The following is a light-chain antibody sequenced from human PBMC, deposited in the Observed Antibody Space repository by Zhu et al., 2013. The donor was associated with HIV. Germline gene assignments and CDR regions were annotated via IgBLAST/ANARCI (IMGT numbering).Light chain of an antibody. CDR2: AAS. Sequence: EIVLTQSPGTLSLSPGERATLSCRTSQSVSSDYLTWYQQKPGQAPRLLIYAASTRATAIPDRFSGSGSGTDFTLTISRLEPEDFAVYYCQQYGTSPITFGQGTRLEI. V-gene: IGKV3-20*01. J-gene: IGKJ5*01. CDR1: QSVSSDY. CDR3: QQYGTSPIT.